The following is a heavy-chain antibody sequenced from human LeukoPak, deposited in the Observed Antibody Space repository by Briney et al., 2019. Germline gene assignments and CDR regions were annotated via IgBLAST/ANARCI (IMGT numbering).Heavy chain of an antibody. CDR3: SRESGAFSPFGY. J-gene: IGHJ4*02. V-gene: IGHV4-4*02. D-gene: IGHD1-26*01. Sequence: SGTLSLTCGVSGGSISSTNWWSWVRQPPGQGLEWIGEISLSGVTNYNPSLKSRVTMSLDRSKNHLSLTLTSVTAADTAVYYCSRESGAFSPFGYWGQGTLVTASS. CDR1: GGSISSTNW. CDR2: ISLSGVT.